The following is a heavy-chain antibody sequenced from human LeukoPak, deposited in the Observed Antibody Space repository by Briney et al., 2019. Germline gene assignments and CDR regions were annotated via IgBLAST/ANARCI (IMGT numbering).Heavy chain of an antibody. CDR1: GYTFTNFG. J-gene: IGHJ1*01. D-gene: IGHD3-9*01. CDR2: ISVYNGNT. Sequence: GASVKVSCKASGYTFTNFGISWVRQAPGQGLEWMGWISVYNGNTKYAQKIQGRLTMTTDTSTSTASMELRSLRSDDTAVYYCARDGSYYDVLTGYFRGRAEYFHHWGQGTLVTVSS. V-gene: IGHV1-18*01. CDR3: ARDGSYYDVLTGYFRGRAEYFHH.